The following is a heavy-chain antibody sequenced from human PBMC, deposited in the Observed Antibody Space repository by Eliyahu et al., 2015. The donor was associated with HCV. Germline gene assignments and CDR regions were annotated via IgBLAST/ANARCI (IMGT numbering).Heavy chain of an antibody. D-gene: IGHD2-2*01. V-gene: IGHV3-30*02. J-gene: IGHJ4*02. CDR2: IRYDGSNK. CDR3: AKDRVVPAAMVDY. CDR1: GFXFSSFA. Sequence: QVQLVESGGGVVQPGGSXRLSCAASGFXFSSFAMHWVRQAPGKGLEWVAFIRYDGSNKYYADSVKGRFSISRDNSKDTLYLQMNSLRAEDTAVYYCAKDRVVPAAMVDYWGQGTLVTVSS.